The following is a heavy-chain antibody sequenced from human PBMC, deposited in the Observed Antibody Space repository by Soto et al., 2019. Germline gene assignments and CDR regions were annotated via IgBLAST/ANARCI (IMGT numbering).Heavy chain of an antibody. CDR3: ARVRPGGSYFYYGMDV. J-gene: IGHJ6*02. CDR2: IWFDGSKK. CDR1: GFSFGSCG. V-gene: IGHV3-33*01. D-gene: IGHD3-10*01. Sequence: QVQLVESGGGVVQPGRSLRLSCEASGFSFGSCGMHWVRQAPGKGLEWVAIIWFDGSKKYYADSVKGRFTISRDNSKNMLSLEMNNLRPEDTAIYYCARVRPGGSYFYYGMDVWCQGTTVTVSS.